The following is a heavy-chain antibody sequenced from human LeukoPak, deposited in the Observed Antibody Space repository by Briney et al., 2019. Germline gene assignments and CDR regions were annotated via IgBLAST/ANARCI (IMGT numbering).Heavy chain of an antibody. V-gene: IGHV3-23*01. J-gene: IGHJ4*02. CDR2: ISGSGGST. CDR3: AKVPTYYYDSSGYYFDY. D-gene: IGHD3-22*01. CDR1: GFTFSTHA. Sequence: PGGSLRLSCAASGFTFSTHAMSWVRQAPGKGLGWVSAISGSGGSTYYADSVKGRFTISRDNSKNTLYLQMNSLRAEDTAVYYCAKVPTYYYDSSGYYFDYWGQGTLVTVSS.